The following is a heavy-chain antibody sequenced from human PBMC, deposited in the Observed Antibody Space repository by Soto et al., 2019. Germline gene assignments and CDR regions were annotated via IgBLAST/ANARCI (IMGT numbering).Heavy chain of an antibody. CDR2: INSGGSST. Sequence: GGSLRLSCAASGFTFSSYWMHWVRQAPGKGLVWVSRINSGGSSTSYADSVKGRFTISRDNAKNTLYLQMNSLRAEDTAVYYCARDPSFPVDYGDYYYYGMDVWGQGTTVTVSS. CDR1: GFTFSSYW. CDR3: ARDPSFPVDYGDYYYYGMDV. D-gene: IGHD4-17*01. V-gene: IGHV3-74*01. J-gene: IGHJ6*02.